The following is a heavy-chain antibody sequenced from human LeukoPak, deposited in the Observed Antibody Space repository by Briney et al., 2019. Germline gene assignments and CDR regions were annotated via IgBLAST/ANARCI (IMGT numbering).Heavy chain of an antibody. CDR1: GGTFSSYA. V-gene: IGHV1-69*06. CDR2: IIPIFGTA. D-gene: IGHD2-15*01. J-gene: IGHJ6*04. CDR3: ARLKRDGGYCSGGSCYSGYYYGMDV. Sequence: SVKVPCKASGGTFSSYAISWVRQAPGQGLEWMGGIIPIFGTANYAQKFQGRVTITADKSTSTAYVELSSLRSEDTAVYYCARLKRDGGYCSGGSCYSGYYYGMDVWGKGTTVTVSS.